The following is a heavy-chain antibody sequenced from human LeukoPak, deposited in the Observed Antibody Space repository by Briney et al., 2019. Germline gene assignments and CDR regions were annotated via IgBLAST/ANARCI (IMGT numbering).Heavy chain of an antibody. CDR1: GYTFTGYY. J-gene: IGHJ3*02. CDR2: INPNSGGT. V-gene: IGHV1-2*06. CDR3: AKRSGSYYHEAFDI. Sequence: ASVKVSCKASGYTFTGYYMHWVRQAPGRGLEWMGRINPNSGGTNYAQKFQGRVTMTRDTSISTAYMELSRLRSDDTAVYYCAKRSGSYYHEAFDIWGQGTMVTVSS. D-gene: IGHD3-10*01.